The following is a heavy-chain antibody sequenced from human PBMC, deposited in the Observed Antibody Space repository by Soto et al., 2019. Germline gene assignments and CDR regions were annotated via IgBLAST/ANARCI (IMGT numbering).Heavy chain of an antibody. D-gene: IGHD3-22*01. CDR2: ISYDGSNK. Sequence: PGGSLRLSCAASGFTFSSYAMHWVRQAPGKGLEWVAVISYDGSNKYYADSVKGRFTISRDNSKNTLYLQMNSLRAEDTAVYYCARDNPVYYDSSGYFDAFDIWGQGTMVTVSS. CDR3: ARDNPVYYDSSGYFDAFDI. V-gene: IGHV3-30-3*01. J-gene: IGHJ3*02. CDR1: GFTFSSYA.